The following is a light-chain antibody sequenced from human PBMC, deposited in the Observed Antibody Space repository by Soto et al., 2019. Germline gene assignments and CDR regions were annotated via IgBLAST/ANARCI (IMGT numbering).Light chain of an antibody. CDR2: DVS. CDR1: SSDVGTYNY. CDR3: QSYDGSLSGPVV. Sequence: QSVLTQPRSVSGSPGQSVTISCTGTSSDVGTYNYVSWYQQHPGKAPKLMIYDVSKRPSGVPDRLSGSKSGNTASLTISGLQAEDEADYYCQSYDGSLSGPVVFGGGTQLTVL. V-gene: IGLV2-11*01. J-gene: IGLJ2*01.